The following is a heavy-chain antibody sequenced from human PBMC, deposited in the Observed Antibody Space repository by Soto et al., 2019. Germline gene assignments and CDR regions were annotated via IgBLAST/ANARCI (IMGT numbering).Heavy chain of an antibody. CDR2: IGVDGVTT. Sequence: EVQLLESGGDLVQPGGSLRLSCVASGFTFSNFGMSWVRQAPGQGLQWVSIIGVDGVTTYYADSVRGRFTISRDNSKNTLYLQMNSLRAEDTAIYYCVKDRTMAAPNDYFDYWGQGTLVTSPQ. J-gene: IGHJ4*02. D-gene: IGHD6-19*01. CDR1: GFTFSNFG. V-gene: IGHV3-23*01. CDR3: VKDRTMAAPNDYFDY.